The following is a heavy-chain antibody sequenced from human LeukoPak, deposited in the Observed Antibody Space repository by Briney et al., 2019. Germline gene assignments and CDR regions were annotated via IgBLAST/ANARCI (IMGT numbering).Heavy chain of an antibody. J-gene: IGHJ4*02. V-gene: IGHV1-2*02. CDR1: GYTFTGYY. D-gene: IGHD5-12*01. CDR3: ARESYDYYYFDY. CDR2: INPNSGGT. Sequence: ASVKVSCKASGYTFTGYYMHWVRQAPGQGLEWMGWINPNSGGTNYAQKFQGRVTMTRGTSISTAYMELSRLRSDDTAVYYCARESYDYYYFDYWGQGTLVTVSS.